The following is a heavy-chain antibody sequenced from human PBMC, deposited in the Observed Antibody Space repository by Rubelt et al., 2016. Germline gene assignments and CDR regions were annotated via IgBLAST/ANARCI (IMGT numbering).Heavy chain of an antibody. CDR2: INAGTGNT. D-gene: IGHD3-22*01. Sequence: QVQLVQSGAEVKKPGASVKVSCKASGYTFTSYAMHWVRQAPGQRLEGMGWINAGTGNTKYLQKFQVIVTITRDTSASTAYMELSSLSSEDTAVYYCARYYYDSSGYVYFDYWGQGTLVTVSS. V-gene: IGHV1-3*01. CDR1: GYTFTSYA. J-gene: IGHJ4*02. CDR3: ARYYYDSSGYVYFDY.